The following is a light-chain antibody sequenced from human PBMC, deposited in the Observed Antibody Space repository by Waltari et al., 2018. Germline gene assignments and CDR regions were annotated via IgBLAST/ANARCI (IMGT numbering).Light chain of an antibody. J-gene: IGKJ2*01. CDR2: KAS. CDR3: QQYNTYSS. CDR1: QSISNW. Sequence: DIQITPYPSSLSASVGDRVTITCRATQSISNWLAWYQQKPGKAPNLLIYKASILKSGVPSRFSGSGSGTQFTLTISSLQPGDFATYDCQQYNTYSSLGQGTKLEIK. V-gene: IGKV1-5*03.